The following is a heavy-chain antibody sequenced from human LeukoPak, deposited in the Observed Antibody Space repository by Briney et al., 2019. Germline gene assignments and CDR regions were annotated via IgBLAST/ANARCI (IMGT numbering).Heavy chain of an antibody. J-gene: IGHJ6*02. V-gene: IGHV1-18*01. D-gene: IGHD6-6*01. CDR3: ARTRYSSSGFYYYGMDV. CDR2: ISAYNGYT. Sequence: ASVKVSCKASGYTFTSYGISWVRQAPGQGLEWMGWISAYNGYTNYAQKLQGRVTMTTDTSTSTAYMELRSLRSDDTAVYYCARTRYSSSGFYYYGMDVWGQGTTVTVSS. CDR1: GYTFTSYG.